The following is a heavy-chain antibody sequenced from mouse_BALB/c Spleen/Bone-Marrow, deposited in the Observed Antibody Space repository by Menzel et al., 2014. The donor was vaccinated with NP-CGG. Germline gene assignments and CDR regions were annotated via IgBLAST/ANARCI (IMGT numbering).Heavy chain of an antibody. CDR3: ARKSYYDYDGRPWFAY. V-gene: IGHV5-9-3*01. J-gene: IGHJ3*01. CDR2: ISSGGSYT. Sequence: EVQRVESGGGLVKPGGSLKLSCAASGFTFSSYAMSWVRQTPEKRLEWVATISSGGSYTYYPDSVKGRFTISRDNAKNTLYLQMSRLRSEDTAMYYCARKSYYDYDGRPWFAYWGQGTLVTVSA. CDR1: GFTFSSYA. D-gene: IGHD2-4*01.